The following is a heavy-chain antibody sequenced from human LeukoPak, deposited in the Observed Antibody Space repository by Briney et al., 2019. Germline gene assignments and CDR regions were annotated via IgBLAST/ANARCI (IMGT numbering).Heavy chain of an antibody. V-gene: IGHV4-59*08. CDR2: IYYSGST. CDR3: ARRSSSGIDY. D-gene: IGHD6-6*01. J-gene: IGHJ4*02. Sequence: SETLSLTCTVSGGSISSYYWSWIRQPPGKGLEWIGYIYYSGSTNYNPSLKSRVTISVDTSKNQFSLKLSSVTAADTAVYYCARRSSSGIDYWGQGTLVTVSS. CDR1: GGSISSYY.